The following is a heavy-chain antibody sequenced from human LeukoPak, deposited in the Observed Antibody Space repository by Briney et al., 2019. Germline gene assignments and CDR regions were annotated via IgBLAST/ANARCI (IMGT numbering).Heavy chain of an antibody. CDR3: ARRLGYCSSTSCYAFDY. J-gene: IGHJ4*02. CDR1: GGSISSGGYY. CDR2: IYYSGST. D-gene: IGHD2-2*03. V-gene: IGHV4-39*01. Sequence: SETLSLTCTVSGGSISSGGYYWGWIRQPPGKGLEWIGSIYYSGSTYYNPSLKSRVTISVDTSKNQFSLRLSSVTAADTAVYYCARRLGYCSSTSCYAFDYWGQGTLVTVSS.